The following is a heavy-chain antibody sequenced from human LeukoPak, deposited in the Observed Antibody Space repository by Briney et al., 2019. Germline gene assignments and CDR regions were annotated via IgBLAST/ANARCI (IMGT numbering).Heavy chain of an antibody. Sequence: GGSLRLSCEASGITLSRYDMHWVRQTSGECLEWISAIGAAGDTYYSDSVKGRFTISRDNAKNSLYLHMNSLRAGDTAVYFCTRGHGIWSGSRLSNAFDIWGQGTMVTVSS. D-gene: IGHD3-3*01. J-gene: IGHJ3*02. CDR1: GITLSRYD. V-gene: IGHV3-13*01. CDR3: TRGHGIWSGSRLSNAFDI. CDR2: IGAAGDT.